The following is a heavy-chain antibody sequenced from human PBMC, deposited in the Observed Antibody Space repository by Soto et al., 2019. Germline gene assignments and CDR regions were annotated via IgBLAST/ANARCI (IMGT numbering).Heavy chain of an antibody. CDR1: GGSFSGYY. V-gene: IGHV4-34*01. J-gene: IGHJ4*02. D-gene: IGHD1-1*01. CDR2: INHSGST. CDR3: SSPRGHSANNWVQFDY. Sequence: SETLSLTCAVYGGSFSGYYWSWIRQPPGKGLEWIGEINHSGSTNYNPSLKSRVTISLDTSKNEFSLKLASLTAADTAVYYCSSPRGHSANNWVQFDYWGQGTLVTVSS.